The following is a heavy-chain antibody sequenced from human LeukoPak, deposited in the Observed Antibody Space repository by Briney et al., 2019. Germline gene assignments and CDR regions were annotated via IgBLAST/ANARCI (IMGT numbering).Heavy chain of an antibody. D-gene: IGHD4-11*01. CDR2: ISSSGSTI. CDR1: GFTFSSYE. V-gene: IGHV3-48*03. J-gene: IGHJ6*02. CDR3: ARFHDYSNYGRYYYYGMDV. Sequence: PGGSLRLSCAASGFTFSSYEMNWVRQAPGKGLEWASYISSSGSTIYYADSVKGRFTISRDNAKNSLYLQMNSLRAEDTAVYYCARFHDYSNYGRYYYYGMDVWGQGTTVTASS.